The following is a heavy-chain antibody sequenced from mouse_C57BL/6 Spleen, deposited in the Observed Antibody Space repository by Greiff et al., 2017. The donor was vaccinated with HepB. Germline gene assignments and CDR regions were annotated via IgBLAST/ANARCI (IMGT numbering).Heavy chain of an antibody. J-gene: IGHJ2*01. CDR1: GYTFTSYW. CDR2: IDPSDSYT. CDR3: ARRSFNYVDY. V-gene: IGHV1-50*01. Sequence: VQLQHPGAELVKPGASVKLSCKASGYTFTSYWMQWVKQRPGQGLEWIGEIDPSDSYTNYNQKFKGKATLTVDTSSSTAYMQLSSLTSEDSAVYYCARRSFNYVDYWGQGTTLTVSS.